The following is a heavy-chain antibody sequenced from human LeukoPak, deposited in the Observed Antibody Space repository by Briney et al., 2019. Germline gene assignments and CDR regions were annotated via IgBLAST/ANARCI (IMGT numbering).Heavy chain of an antibody. J-gene: IGHJ4*02. D-gene: IGHD4-17*01. Sequence: GGSLRLSCAASGFTFSTYAMHWVRQAPGKGLEWVAVMSYDGSNKYYADSVKGRFTISRDNSKNTLYLQMNSLRAEDTAVYYYARDRSVTTSFDYWGQGTLVTVSS. CDR3: ARDRSVTTSFDY. CDR2: MSYDGSNK. V-gene: IGHV3-30-3*01. CDR1: GFTFSTYA.